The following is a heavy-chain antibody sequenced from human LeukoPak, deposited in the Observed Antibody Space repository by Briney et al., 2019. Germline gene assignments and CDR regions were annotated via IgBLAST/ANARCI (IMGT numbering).Heavy chain of an antibody. J-gene: IGHJ4*02. CDR3: ARDLGYCSGGSCYSAGYFDY. CDR1: GGSVSSGSYY. CDR2: IYYSGST. D-gene: IGHD2-15*01. Sequence: SETLSLTCTVSGGSVSSGSYYWSWIRQPPGKGLEWIGYIYYSGSTNYNPSLKSRVTISVDTSKNQFSLKLSSVTAADTAVYYCARDLGYCSGGSCYSAGYFDYWGQGTLVTVSS. V-gene: IGHV4-61*01.